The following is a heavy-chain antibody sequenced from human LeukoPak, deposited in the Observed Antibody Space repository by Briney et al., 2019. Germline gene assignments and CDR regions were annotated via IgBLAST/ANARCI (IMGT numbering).Heavy chain of an antibody. D-gene: IGHD3-3*01. Sequence: GGSLRLSCAASGLTFSSYDMHWVRQATGKGLEWVSAIGTAGDTYYPGSVKGRFTITRENAKNSLYLQMNSLRAGDTAVYYCARGYDFHFDYWGQGTLVTVSS. V-gene: IGHV3-13*01. CDR1: GLTFSSYD. J-gene: IGHJ4*02. CDR3: ARGYDFHFDY. CDR2: IGTAGDT.